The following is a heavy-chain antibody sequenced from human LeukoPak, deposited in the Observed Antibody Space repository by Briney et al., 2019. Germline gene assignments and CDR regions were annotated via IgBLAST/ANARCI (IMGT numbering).Heavy chain of an antibody. Sequence: SETLSLTCAVYGGSFSGYYWSWIRQPPGQGLEWIGESNHSGSTYYNPSLKSRVTISVDTSKNQFSLKLSSVTAADTAVYYCARDGVTIFGVVIKGEFDYWGQGTLVTVSS. V-gene: IGHV4-34*01. CDR1: GGSFSGYY. CDR2: SNHSGST. CDR3: ARDGVTIFGVVIKGEFDY. D-gene: IGHD3-3*01. J-gene: IGHJ4*02.